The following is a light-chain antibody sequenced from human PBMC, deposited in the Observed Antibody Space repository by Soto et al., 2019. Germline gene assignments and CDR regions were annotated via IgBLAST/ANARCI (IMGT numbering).Light chain of an antibody. Sequence: EIVMTQSPATLSVSPGESATLSCTASQSISDNLAWYQQKFGQAPRLLIYGASTRATDIPARFSGSGSGTDFTLSISSLQSEDSAVYYCQQYGSSLTWTFGQGTKVEIK. CDR1: QSISDN. J-gene: IGKJ1*01. V-gene: IGKV3-15*01. CDR3: QQYGSSLTWT. CDR2: GAS.